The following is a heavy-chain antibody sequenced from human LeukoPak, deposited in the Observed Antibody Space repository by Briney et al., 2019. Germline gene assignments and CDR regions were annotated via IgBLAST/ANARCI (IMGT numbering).Heavy chain of an antibody. CDR3: ARRGYSSSWTYYYYYYGMDV. J-gene: IGHJ6*02. CDR1: GYTFTSYG. CDR2: ISAYNGNT. Sequence: ASVKVSCKASGYTFTSYGISWVRQAPGQGLEWMGWISAYNGNTNYAQKLQGRVTMTTDTSTSTAYMELRSLRSDDTAVYYCARRGYSSSWTYYYYYYGMDVWGQGTTVTVSS. D-gene: IGHD6-13*01. V-gene: IGHV1-18*04.